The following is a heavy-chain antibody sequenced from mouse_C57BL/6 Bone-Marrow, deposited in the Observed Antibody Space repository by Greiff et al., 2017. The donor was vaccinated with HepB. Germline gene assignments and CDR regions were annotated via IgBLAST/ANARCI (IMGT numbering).Heavy chain of an antibody. Sequence: QVQLQQSGAELARPGASVKMSCKASGYTFTSYTMHWVKQRPGQGLEWIGYINPSSGYTKYNQKFKDKATLTADKSSSTAYMQLSSLTSEDSAVYYCARRDDYDAAWFAYWGQGTLVTVSA. V-gene: IGHV1-4*01. CDR3: ARRDDYDAAWFAY. CDR1: GYTFTSYT. CDR2: INPSSGYT. D-gene: IGHD2-4*01. J-gene: IGHJ3*01.